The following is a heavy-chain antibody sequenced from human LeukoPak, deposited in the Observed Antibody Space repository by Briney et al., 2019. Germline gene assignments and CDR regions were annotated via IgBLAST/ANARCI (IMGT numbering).Heavy chain of an antibody. CDR3: ARAFNSSSWFPFDP. CDR1: GGTFSSYA. D-gene: IGHD6-13*01. Sequence: ASVKVSCKASGGTFSSYAISWVRQAPGQGLEWMGRIIPIFGTANYAQKFQGRVTITTDESTSTAYMELSSLRSEDTAVYYCARAFNSSSWFPFDPWGQGTLVTVSS. V-gene: IGHV1-69*05. J-gene: IGHJ5*02. CDR2: IIPIFGTA.